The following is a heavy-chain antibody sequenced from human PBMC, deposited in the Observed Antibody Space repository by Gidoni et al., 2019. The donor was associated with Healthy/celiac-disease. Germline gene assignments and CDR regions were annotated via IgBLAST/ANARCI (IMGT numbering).Heavy chain of an antibody. D-gene: IGHD3-9*01. V-gene: IGHV3-23*01. CDR2: ISGSGGST. Sequence: CPESGFTFSSYAMSWVRQAPGKGLEWVSAISGSGGSTYYADTVKGRFTISRDNSKNTLYLQMNSLRAEDTAVYYCAKSGGQVGADWFEYAFEIWGQGTMVTVSS. J-gene: IGHJ3*02. CDR3: AKSGGQVGADWFEYAFEI. CDR1: GFTFSSYA.